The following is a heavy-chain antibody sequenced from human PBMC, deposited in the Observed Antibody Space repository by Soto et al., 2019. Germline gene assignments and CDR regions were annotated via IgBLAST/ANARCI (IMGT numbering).Heavy chain of an antibody. CDR3: AGWSALTQYYFDS. CDR2: AYYSGTT. Sequence: SETLSLTCAVSGASSGGSYWSWIRQPPGKGLEWIGYAYYSGTTVYNPSLKSRVSISVDTSKKYVSLRLNSVTAADTAVYYCAGWSALTQYYFDSWGHGTLVTVS. D-gene: IGHD3-3*01. CDR1: GASSGGSY. V-gene: IGHV4-59*13. J-gene: IGHJ4*01.